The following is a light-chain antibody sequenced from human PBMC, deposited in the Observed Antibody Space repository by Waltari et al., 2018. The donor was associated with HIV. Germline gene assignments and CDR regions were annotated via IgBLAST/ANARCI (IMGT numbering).Light chain of an antibody. Sequence: QSVLTQPPSASGTPGQRVTISCTGTSGDVGYYNYVSWYQQHTGKAPKLIIFDVNKRPSGISDRFSGSKSGNTASLTISELQAEDGADYYCCAYVGSSSLTFGGGT. CDR3: CAYVGSSSLT. V-gene: IGLV2-23*02. J-gene: IGLJ2*01. CDR2: DVN. CDR1: SGDVGYYNY.